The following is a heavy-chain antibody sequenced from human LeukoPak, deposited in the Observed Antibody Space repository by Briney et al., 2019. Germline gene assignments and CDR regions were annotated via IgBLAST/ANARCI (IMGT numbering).Heavy chain of an antibody. CDR1: GFTFSRYW. V-gene: IGHV3-74*03. D-gene: IGHD7-27*01. CDR3: GRGSGVVDY. J-gene: IGHJ4*02. Sequence: PGGSLRVSCVDSGFTFSRYWMQWVRQAPGKGVVGVSRINSDGSSITYEDSVKGRFTISRDKAKNTLYLQMTSLRVEDTAVYYCGRGSGVVDYWGQGALVTVSS. CDR2: INSDGSSI.